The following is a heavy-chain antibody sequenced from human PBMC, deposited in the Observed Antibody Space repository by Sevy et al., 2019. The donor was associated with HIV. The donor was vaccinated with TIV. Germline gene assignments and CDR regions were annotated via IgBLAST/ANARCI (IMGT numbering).Heavy chain of an antibody. Sequence: GESLKISCKASGYSFSTYWIGWVRQMPGKGLEWMGIIHPADADTRYSPSFQGQVIISADKSISTAYLQWSSLKASDTATYYCARFAGDCYDYDYWGQGTLVTVSS. CDR2: IHPADADT. CDR3: ARFAGDCYDYDY. J-gene: IGHJ4*02. V-gene: IGHV5-51*01. CDR1: GYSFSTYW. D-gene: IGHD2-21*02.